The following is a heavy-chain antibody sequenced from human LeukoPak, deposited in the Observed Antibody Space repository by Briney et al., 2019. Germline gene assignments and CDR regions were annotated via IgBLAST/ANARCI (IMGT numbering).Heavy chain of an antibody. V-gene: IGHV3-48*01. CDR3: ARDPRRVAAAGTRDY. D-gene: IGHD6-13*01. J-gene: IGHJ4*02. CDR2: ISSSSSTI. Sequence: PGGSLRLSCAASGFTFSSYEMNWVRQAPGKGLEWVSYISSSSSTIYYADSVKGRFTISRDNAKNSLYLQMNSLRAEDTAVYYCARDPRRVAAAGTRDYWGQGTLVTVSS. CDR1: GFTFSSYE.